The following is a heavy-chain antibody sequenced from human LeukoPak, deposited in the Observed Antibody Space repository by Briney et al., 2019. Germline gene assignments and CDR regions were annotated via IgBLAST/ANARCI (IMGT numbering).Heavy chain of an antibody. D-gene: IGHD1-26*01. V-gene: IGHV1-2*02. J-gene: IGHJ5*02. Sequence: GASVKVSFKASGYTFTGYYMHWVRQAPGQGLEWMGWINPNSGGTNYAQNFQGRVTMTRDTSISTAYMELSRLTSDDTAGYYCARGQGVYGGSFYNWFDPWGQGTLVTVSS. CDR3: ARGQGVYGGSFYNWFDP. CDR1: GYTFTGYY. CDR2: INPNSGGT.